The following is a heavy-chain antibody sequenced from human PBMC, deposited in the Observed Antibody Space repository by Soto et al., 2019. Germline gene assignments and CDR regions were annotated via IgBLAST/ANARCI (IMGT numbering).Heavy chain of an antibody. CDR2: MNHSGCT. D-gene: IGHD3-16*02. V-gene: IGHV4-34*01. CDR3: ARVSWGSYRHPRPFGY. CDR1: IDHG. J-gene: IGHJ4*02. Sequence: IDHGWRWILKSTEKGLEWIGDMNHSGCTNYNPSLKSRVTISVDTSKNQFSLKLSPVTAADTAVYYCARVSWGSYRHPRPFGYWGQGTLVTVSS.